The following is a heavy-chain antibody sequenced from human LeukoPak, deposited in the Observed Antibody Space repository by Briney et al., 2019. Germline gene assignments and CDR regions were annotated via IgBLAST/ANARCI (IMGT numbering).Heavy chain of an antibody. V-gene: IGHV1-2*02. CDR1: GYTFTGYY. J-gene: IGHJ3*02. CDR2: INPNSGGT. Sequence: ASVKVSCKASGYTFTGYYMHWVRQAPGQGLEWMGWINPNSGGTNYAQKFQGRVTMTRDTSISTAYMELSSLRSDDTAVYYCAANTPRVVREDAFDIWGQGTMLTVSS. CDR3: AANTPRVVREDAFDI. D-gene: IGHD2-21*01.